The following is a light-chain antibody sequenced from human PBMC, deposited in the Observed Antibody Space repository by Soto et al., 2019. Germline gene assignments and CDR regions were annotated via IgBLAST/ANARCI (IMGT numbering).Light chain of an antibody. V-gene: IGKV1-5*03. Sequence: DIQMTQSPSTLSASVGDRVTIACRASQSVNSWLAWYQQKPGKAPKLLLYKASSLESGVPSRFSGSGSGTEFTLTISSLQPDDFGTHYCQQYDNSPLTFGVGTKVDI. CDR2: KAS. CDR1: QSVNSW. J-gene: IGKJ4*01. CDR3: QQYDNSPLT.